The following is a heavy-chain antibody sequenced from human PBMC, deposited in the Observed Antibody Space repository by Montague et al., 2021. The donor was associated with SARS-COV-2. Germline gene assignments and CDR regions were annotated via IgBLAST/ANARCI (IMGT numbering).Heavy chain of an antibody. Sequence: SETLSLTCVVSGGSISSINWWSWVRQPPGKGLEWIGEIYHSGSTNYNPSLKSRVIISVDKSKNQFSLKLSSVTAADTAVYSCARHVSTGTGRGFIDDWGQGTLVTASS. CDR3: ARHVSTGTGRGFIDD. V-gene: IGHV4-4*02. CDR1: GGSISSINW. D-gene: IGHD1-1*01. CDR2: IYHSGST. J-gene: IGHJ1*01.